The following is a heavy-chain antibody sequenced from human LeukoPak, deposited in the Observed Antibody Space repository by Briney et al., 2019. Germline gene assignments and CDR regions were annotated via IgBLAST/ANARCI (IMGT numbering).Heavy chain of an antibody. J-gene: IGHJ4*02. D-gene: IGHD2-2*01. CDR3: ARARSCSSTSCSHFDY. Sequence: SVTVSCKASGGTFSSYAISWGRQAPGQGLEWMGGIIPIFGTANYAQKFQGRVTITTDESTSTAYMELSSLRSEDTAVYYCARARSCSSTSCSHFDYWGQGTLVTVSS. CDR2: IIPIFGTA. V-gene: IGHV1-69*05. CDR1: GGTFSSYA.